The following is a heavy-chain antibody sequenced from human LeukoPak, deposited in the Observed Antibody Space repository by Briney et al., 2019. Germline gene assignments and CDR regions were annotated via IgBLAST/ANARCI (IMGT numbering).Heavy chain of an antibody. D-gene: IGHD6-6*01. CDR2: IYYSGST. Sequence: SQTLSLTCTVSGGSISSGGYYWSWIRQHPGKGLEWIGYIYYSGSTYYNPSLKSRVTISVDRSKNQFSLKLSSVTAADTAVYYCANSGPKQLVGARAEYFQHWGQGTLVTVSS. CDR1: GGSISSGGYY. V-gene: IGHV4-31*03. J-gene: IGHJ1*01. CDR3: ANSGPKQLVGARAEYFQH.